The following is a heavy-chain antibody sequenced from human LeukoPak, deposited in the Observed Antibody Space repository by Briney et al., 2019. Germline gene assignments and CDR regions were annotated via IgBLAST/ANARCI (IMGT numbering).Heavy chain of an antibody. CDR1: GFTFSGYW. D-gene: IGHD2-8*01. CDR3: ARDNGPDAFDI. Sequence: PTGGSLRLSCAASGFTFSGYWMTWVRQAPGKGLEWVANIKQDGREKYYVDSVKGRFTISRDNAKNSLYLQMNSLRAEGTAVYYCARDNGPDAFDIWGQGTLATVS. V-gene: IGHV3-7*04. CDR2: IKQDGREK. J-gene: IGHJ3*02.